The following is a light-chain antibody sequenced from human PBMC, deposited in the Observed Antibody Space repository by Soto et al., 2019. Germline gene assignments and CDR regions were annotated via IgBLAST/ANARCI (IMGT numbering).Light chain of an antibody. CDR2: LNSDGSH. V-gene: IGLV4-69*01. J-gene: IGLJ2*01. Sequence: QPVLAQSPSASASLGASVKLTCTLSSGHNHYAITWHQQQPEKGPRYLMRLNSDGSHTKGDGIPDRFSGSSSGAERYLTISSLQSEDEADYFCQTWGTGIHEVVFGGGTKLTVL. CDR1: SGHNHYA. CDR3: QTWGTGIHEVV.